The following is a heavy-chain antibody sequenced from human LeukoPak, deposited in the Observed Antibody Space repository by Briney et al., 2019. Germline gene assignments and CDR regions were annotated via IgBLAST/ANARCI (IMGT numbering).Heavy chain of an antibody. J-gene: IGHJ4*02. CDR2: INPSGGST. Sequence: ASVKVSCKASGYTFTSYYMHWVRQAPGQGLEWMGIINPSGGSTSYAQKFQGRVTMTRDMSTSTVYMELSSLRSEDTAVYYCARDRVSDYDIYYFDYWGQGTLVTVSS. CDR3: ARDRVSDYDIYYFDY. V-gene: IGHV1-46*01. CDR1: GYTFTSYY. D-gene: IGHD3-16*01.